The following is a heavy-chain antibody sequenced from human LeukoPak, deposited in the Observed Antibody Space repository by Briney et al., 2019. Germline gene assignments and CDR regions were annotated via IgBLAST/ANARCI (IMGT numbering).Heavy chain of an antibody. CDR1: GFTFSSYS. V-gene: IGHV3-21*01. Sequence: GGSLRLSCAASGFTFSSYSMNWVRQAPGKGLEWVSSISSSSSYIYYADSVKGRFTISRDNAKNSLYLQMNSLRAEDTAVYYCARDLLGWFGELLKGAFDIWGQGTMVTVSS. CDR2: ISSSSSYI. J-gene: IGHJ3*02. CDR3: ARDLLGWFGELLKGAFDI. D-gene: IGHD3-10*01.